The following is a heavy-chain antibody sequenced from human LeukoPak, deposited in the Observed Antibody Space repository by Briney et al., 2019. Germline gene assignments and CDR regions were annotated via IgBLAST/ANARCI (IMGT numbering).Heavy chain of an antibody. V-gene: IGHV4-4*07. CDR1: GGSISSYY. J-gene: IGHJ5*02. Sequence: SETLSLTCTVSGGSISSYYWSWIRQPAGKGLEWIGCIYTSGSTNYNPSLKSRVTMSVDTSKNQFSLKLSSVTAADTAVYYCARDYYDFWSGRNWFDPWGQGTLVTVSS. CDR3: ARDYYDFWSGRNWFDP. D-gene: IGHD3-3*01. CDR2: IYTSGST.